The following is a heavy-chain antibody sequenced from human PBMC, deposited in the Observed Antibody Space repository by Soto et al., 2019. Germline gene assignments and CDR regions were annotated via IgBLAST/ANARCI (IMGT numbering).Heavy chain of an antibody. D-gene: IGHD3-3*01. V-gene: IGHV3-53*01. CDR1: GFSVSTKF. CDR3: ATSEFSSYDLGRY. Sequence: GGSLRLSCAASGFSVSTKFMDWVRQAPGKGLEWVSVIYSGGSTYYADSVKGRFTISRDNSNNTLFLQMNNLRVDDTAVYYCATSEFSSYDLGRYWGKGTLVTV. J-gene: IGHJ4*02. CDR2: IYSGGST.